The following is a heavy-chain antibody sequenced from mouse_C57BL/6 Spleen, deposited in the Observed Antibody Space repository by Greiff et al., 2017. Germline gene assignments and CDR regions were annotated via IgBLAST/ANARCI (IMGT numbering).Heavy chain of an antibody. V-gene: IGHV1-80*01. J-gene: IGHJ3*01. CDR3: AGSDDLRHGFAY. D-gene: IGHD2-12*01. CDR1: GYAFSGYG. CDR2: IYPGDGGT. Sequence: VKVVESGAELVKPGASVKISCKASGYAFSGYGMNWVKQRPGKGLEWFGQIYPGDGGTNYKGKFKGKAKLTADKSSSTAYMQLSSLASADSAVYFCAGSDDLRHGFAYWGQGTLVTVSA.